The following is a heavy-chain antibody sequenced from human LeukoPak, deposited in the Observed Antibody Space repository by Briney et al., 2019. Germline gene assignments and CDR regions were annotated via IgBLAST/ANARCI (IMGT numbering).Heavy chain of an antibody. V-gene: IGHV3-23*01. CDR1: GFTFSSHG. D-gene: IGHD1-26*01. CDR2: ISGTGGST. Sequence: PGRSLRLSCAGSGFTFSSHGMHWVRQAPGRGLEWVSAISGTGGSTYYADSVKGRFTISRDNSKNTLYLQMNSLRAEDTAVYICTTRPTVGGTTPTFDSWGQGTLVTVSS. CDR3: TTRPTVGGTTPTFDS. J-gene: IGHJ4*02.